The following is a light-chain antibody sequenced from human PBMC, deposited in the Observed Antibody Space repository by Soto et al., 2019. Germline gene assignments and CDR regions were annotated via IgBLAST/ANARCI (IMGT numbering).Light chain of an antibody. CDR1: QSISSY. Sequence: DIQMTQSPSSLSASVGDRVTITCRASQSISSYLNWYQQKPGKAPNVLIFGASSLQSGAPSRFSASRSRTDPTINISSMQTEDVETSYCQQSYSTPRKFCQGTKVDIK. V-gene: IGKV1-39*01. CDR3: QQSYSTPRK. CDR2: GAS. J-gene: IGKJ1*01.